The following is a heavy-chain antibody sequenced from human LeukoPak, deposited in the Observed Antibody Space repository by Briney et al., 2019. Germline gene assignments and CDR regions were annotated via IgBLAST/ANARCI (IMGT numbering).Heavy chain of an antibody. CDR1: DFTVSSNY. CDR2: IYSGGST. D-gene: IGHD3-10*01. J-gene: IGHJ4*02. CDR3: ARDRAGRYYFDY. Sequence: GGSLRLSCAASDFTVSSNYMSWVRQAPGKELEWVSVIYSGGSTYYADSVKGRFTISRDNSNNTLFLQMNRLRAEDTAVYYCARDRAGRYYFDYWGQGTLVTVSS. V-gene: IGHV3-66*01.